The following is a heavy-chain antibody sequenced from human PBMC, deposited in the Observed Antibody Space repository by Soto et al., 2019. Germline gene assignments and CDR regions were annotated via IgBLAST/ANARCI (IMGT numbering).Heavy chain of an antibody. CDR3: ARDGPYYYASRMDV. V-gene: IGHV3-53*04. CDR1: GIPVSSNY. CDR2: LHSGGDT. Sequence: EVQLVESGGGLVQPGGSLRLSCAASGIPVSSNYMTWVRQAPGKGLEWVSVLHSGGDTYYANYVKGRFTISRHDSTNTLFLQMNSLTPEDTAVYYCARDGPYYYASRMDVWGQGTTFTVSS. D-gene: IGHD3-10*01. J-gene: IGHJ6*02.